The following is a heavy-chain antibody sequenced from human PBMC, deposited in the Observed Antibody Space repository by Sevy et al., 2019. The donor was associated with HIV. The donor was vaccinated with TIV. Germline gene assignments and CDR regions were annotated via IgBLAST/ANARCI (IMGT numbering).Heavy chain of an antibody. CDR2: IFFSRST. D-gene: IGHD3-10*01. CDR3: ARQGGLVDRAYDY. J-gene: IGHJ4*02. Sequence: SETLSLTCSVSGVSIRSSSYDWGWIRQPPGKGLEWIASIFFSRSTYYNPSLKSRVTISVDTSKNQFSLKLNSVTAADTALYYCARQGGLVDRAYDYWGQGTLVTVSS. V-gene: IGHV4-39*01. CDR1: GVSIRSSSYD.